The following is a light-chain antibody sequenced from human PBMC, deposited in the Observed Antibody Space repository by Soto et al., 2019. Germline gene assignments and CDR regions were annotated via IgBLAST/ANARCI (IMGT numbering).Light chain of an antibody. J-gene: IGKJ2*01. V-gene: IGKV1-27*01. CDR2: AAS. Sequence: DIQMTQSPSSLSAPVGDRVTITCRASQGISNYLAWYQQKPGKVPKLLIYAASTLQSGVPSRFSGSGSGTDFTLTISSLQPEDVATYYCQKYNSAPPYTFGQGTRWIS. CDR1: QGISNY. CDR3: QKYNSAPPYT.